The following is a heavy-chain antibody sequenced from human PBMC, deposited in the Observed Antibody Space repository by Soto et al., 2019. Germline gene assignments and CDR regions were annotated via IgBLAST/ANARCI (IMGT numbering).Heavy chain of an antibody. CDR1: GFTFNDAW. D-gene: IGHD3-22*01. Sequence: EVQLVESGGGLVKPGGSLRLSCAASGFTFNDAWVNWVRQAPGKGLEWVGRVKSKSDGGTADLAAPVRGRFTVSRDDSKNTVYLQMNSLKTEDTGVYYCTTGLLNGQSKWFFGYWGQGTLVTVSS. V-gene: IGHV3-15*07. CDR3: TTGLLNGQSKWFFGY. J-gene: IGHJ4*02. CDR2: VKSKSDGGTA.